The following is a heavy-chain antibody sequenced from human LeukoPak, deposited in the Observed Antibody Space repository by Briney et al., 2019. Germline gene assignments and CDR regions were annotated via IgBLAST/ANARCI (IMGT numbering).Heavy chain of an antibody. J-gene: IGHJ5*02. CDR3: AKDDGVVVPAAIDP. D-gene: IGHD2-2*01. CDR2: IYSGGST. V-gene: IGHV3-53*05. CDR1: GFTVSSNY. Sequence: PGGSLRLSCAASGFTVSSNYMSWVRQAPGKGLEWVSVIYSGGSTYYADSVKGRFTISRDNSKNTLYLQMNSLRAEDTAVYYCAKDDGVVVPAAIDPWGQGTLVTVSS.